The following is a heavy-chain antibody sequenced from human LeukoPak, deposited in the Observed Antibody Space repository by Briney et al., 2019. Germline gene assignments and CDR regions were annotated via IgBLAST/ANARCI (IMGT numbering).Heavy chain of an antibody. CDR3: ARDPPDSSGYHYWYFDL. J-gene: IGHJ2*01. Sequence: PGGSLRLSCAASGFTVTSNYMSWVRQAPGKGLEWVSVIYSGGSTYYADSVEGRFTISRDNSKNTLYLQMNSLRAEDTAVYYCARDPPDSSGYHYWYFDLWGRGTLVTVSS. D-gene: IGHD3-22*01. V-gene: IGHV3-53*01. CDR1: GFTVTSNY. CDR2: IYSGGST.